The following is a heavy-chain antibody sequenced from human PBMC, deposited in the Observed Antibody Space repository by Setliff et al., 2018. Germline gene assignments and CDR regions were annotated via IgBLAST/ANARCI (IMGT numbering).Heavy chain of an antibody. CDR1: GGTFRSYG. CDR2: TIPMFGSA. D-gene: IGHD3-3*01. J-gene: IGHJ3*02. V-gene: IGHV1-69*05. Sequence: SVKVSCKASGGTFRSYGISWVRQAPGQGLEWMGGTIPMFGSANYAQKFQGRVTIITDEFTGTAYMEVSSLRSEDTAVYYCARDRYYNSWSGTSITAPHDAFDIWGQGTMVTVSS. CDR3: ARDRYYNSWSGTSITAPHDAFDI.